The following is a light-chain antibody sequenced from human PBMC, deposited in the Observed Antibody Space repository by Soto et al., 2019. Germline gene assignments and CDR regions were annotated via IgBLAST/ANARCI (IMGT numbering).Light chain of an antibody. Sequence: EIVLTQSPATLSLSPGERATLSCRASQSVSTSLAWYQQKPGQAPRLLIYDASNRATGIPARFSGSGSDTDITLTISSLEPEDFAVYYCQQRYNWPPLTFGGGTKVEIK. CDR1: QSVSTS. V-gene: IGKV3-11*01. J-gene: IGKJ4*01. CDR3: QQRYNWPPLT. CDR2: DAS.